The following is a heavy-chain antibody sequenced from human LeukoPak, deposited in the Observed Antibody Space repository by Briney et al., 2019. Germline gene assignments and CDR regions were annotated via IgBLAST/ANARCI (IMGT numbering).Heavy chain of an antibody. CDR3: ARVLGYCSSTSCYRYFQH. D-gene: IGHD2-2*02. V-gene: IGHV3-48*01. CDR2: ISSSSSTI. CDR1: GFTFSSYS. Sequence: GGSPRLSCAASGFTFSSYSMNWVRQAPGKGLEWVSYISSSSSTIYYADSVKGRFTISRDNAKNSLYLQMNSLRAEDTAVYYCARVLGYCSSTSCYRYFQHWGQGTLVTVSS. J-gene: IGHJ1*01.